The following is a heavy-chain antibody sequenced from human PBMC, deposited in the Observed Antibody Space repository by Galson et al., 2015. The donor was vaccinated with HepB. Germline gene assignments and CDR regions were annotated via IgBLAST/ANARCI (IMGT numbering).Heavy chain of an antibody. CDR1: GFVFANFA. CDR2: IRGSGGAT. J-gene: IGHJ5*02. D-gene: IGHD2-2*01. Sequence: SLRLSCAASGFVFANFAMTWVRQGPGKGLEWVSTIRGSGGATYYADAVGGRFTVSRDNSKKRVHLQRHSLTAEDAALYFCAKAYFSDSRGGVGYADTWGQGTLVAVSS. CDR3: AKAYFSDSRGGVGYADT. V-gene: IGHV3-23*01.